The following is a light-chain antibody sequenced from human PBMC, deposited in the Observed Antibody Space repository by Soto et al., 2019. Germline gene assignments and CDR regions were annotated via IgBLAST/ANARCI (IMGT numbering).Light chain of an antibody. V-gene: IGLV2-14*03. Sequence: QSALPQPASVYVSPGQSITISCTAASSDVGSYNYVSWYHQHPGKDPQLMIYDVGKRPSGVSTCFSGSKSGNTASLTIAGFQAGGEADNDGGSWWNGNPGIVGTGTQVT. CDR2: DVG. J-gene: IGLJ1*01. CDR1: SSDVGSYNY. CDR3: GSWWNGNPGI.